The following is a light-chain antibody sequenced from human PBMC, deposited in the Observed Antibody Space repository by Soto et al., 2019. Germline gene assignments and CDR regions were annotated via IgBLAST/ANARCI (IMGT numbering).Light chain of an antibody. Sequence: QSVLTQPASVSGSPGQSITISCTGTSSDVGVYNRVSWYQQYPGKAPKLLIYEVTKRPSGISNRFSGSMSGNTASLTISGLQAEDEADYHCCSYAGSSAVLFGGGTKLTVL. CDR2: EVT. V-gene: IGLV2-23*02. CDR3: CSYAGSSAVL. CDR1: SSDVGVYNR. J-gene: IGLJ2*01.